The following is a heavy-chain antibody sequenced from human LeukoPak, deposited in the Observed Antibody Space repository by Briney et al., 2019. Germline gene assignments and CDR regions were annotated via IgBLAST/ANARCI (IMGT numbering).Heavy chain of an antibody. CDR3: AKRGVVIRVILVGFHKEAYYFDS. Sequence: GGSLRLSWAVSGITLSNYGMSWVRQAPGKGLEWVAGISDSGGRTNYADSVKSRFTLSRDNSKNTLYLQMNSLRAEDTAVYFCAKRGVVIRVILVGFHKEAYYFDSWGQGALVTVSS. J-gene: IGHJ4*02. CDR2: ISDSGGRT. CDR1: GITLSNYG. V-gene: IGHV3-23*01. D-gene: IGHD3-22*01.